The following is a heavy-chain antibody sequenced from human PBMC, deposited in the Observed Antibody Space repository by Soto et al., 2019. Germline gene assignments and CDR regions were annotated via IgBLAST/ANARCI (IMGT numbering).Heavy chain of an antibody. CDR3: AKRYDGYNKGHYYGMDV. CDR2: ISGSGGST. D-gene: IGHD5-18*01. J-gene: IGHJ6*02. CDR1: GFTFSSYA. V-gene: IGHV3-23*01. Sequence: GGSLRLSCAASGFTFSSYAMSWVRQAPGKGLEWVSAISGSGGSTYYADSVKGRFTISRDNSKNTLYLQMNSLRAEDTAVYYCAKRYDGYNKGHYYGMDVWGQGTTVTVSS.